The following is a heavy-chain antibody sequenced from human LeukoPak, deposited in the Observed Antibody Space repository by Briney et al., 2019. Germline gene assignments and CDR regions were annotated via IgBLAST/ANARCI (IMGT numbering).Heavy chain of an antibody. CDR2: INWNGGST. D-gene: IGHD3-10*01. CDR3: AREAPEQVRIAYFDY. CDR1: GFTFDDYG. J-gene: IGHJ4*02. Sequence: GGSLRLSCAASGFTFDDYGMSWVRQALGKGLEWVSGINWNGGSTGYTDSVKGRFTISRDNAKNSLYLQLNSLRAEDTAVYYCAREAPEQVRIAYFDYWGQGTLVTVSS. V-gene: IGHV3-20*04.